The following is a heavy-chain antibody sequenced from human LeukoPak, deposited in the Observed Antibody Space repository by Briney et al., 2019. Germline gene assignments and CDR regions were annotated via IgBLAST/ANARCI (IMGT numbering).Heavy chain of an antibody. V-gene: IGHV4-59*01. CDR1: GGSISSYY. Sequence: SETLSLTCTVSGGSISSYYWSWIRQPPGKGLERIGYIYYSGSTNYNPSLKSRVTISVDTSKNQFSLKLSSVTAADTAVYYCARKGSSWYQGYFDYWGQGTLVTVSS. D-gene: IGHD6-13*01. J-gene: IGHJ4*02. CDR3: ARKGSSWYQGYFDY. CDR2: IYYSGST.